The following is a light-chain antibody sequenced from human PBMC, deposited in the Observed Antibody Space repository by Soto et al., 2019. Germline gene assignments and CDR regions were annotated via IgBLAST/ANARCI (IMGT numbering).Light chain of an antibody. J-gene: IGKJ4*01. V-gene: IGKV3D-15*01. Sequence: EIVMTQSPATLSVSPGERATLSCSASQSVSSNLAWYQQKPGQAPRLLIYDASNRATGIPDRFSGGGSWTDFTLTISRLEPEDFGVYYCQHYQTFLPLTFGGGTKVDIK. CDR2: DAS. CDR3: QHYQTFLPLT. CDR1: QSVSSN.